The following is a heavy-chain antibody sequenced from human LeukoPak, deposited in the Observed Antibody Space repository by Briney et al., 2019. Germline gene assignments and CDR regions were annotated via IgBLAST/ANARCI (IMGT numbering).Heavy chain of an antibody. J-gene: IGHJ2*01. Sequence: ASVKVSCKASGRTFTSHAISWVRQAPGQGLEWMGRIIPILTVGYYAQKFQGRVTITADESTSTVYMELSSLKSEDTAVYYCARISWDYGDPWYFDLWGRGTLVTVSS. CDR3: ARISWDYGDPWYFDL. D-gene: IGHD4-17*01. CDR1: GRTFTSHA. V-gene: IGHV1-69*04. CDR2: IIPILTVG.